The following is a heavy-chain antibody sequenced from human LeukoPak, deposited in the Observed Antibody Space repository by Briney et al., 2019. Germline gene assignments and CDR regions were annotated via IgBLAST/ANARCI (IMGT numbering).Heavy chain of an antibody. D-gene: IGHD2-2*01. Sequence: PSETLSLTCTVSGGSISSYYWSWIRQPAGKGLEWIGRIYTSGSTNYNPSLKSRVTMSVDTSKNQFSLKLSSVTAADTAVYYCARDVTLGYCSSTSCSKSAYAFDIWGQGTMVTVSS. CDR3: ARDVTLGYCSSTSCSKSAYAFDI. J-gene: IGHJ3*02. CDR2: IYTSGST. CDR1: GGSISSYY. V-gene: IGHV4-4*07.